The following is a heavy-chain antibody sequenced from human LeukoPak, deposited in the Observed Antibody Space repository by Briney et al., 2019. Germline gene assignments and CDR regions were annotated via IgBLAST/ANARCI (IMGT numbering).Heavy chain of an antibody. CDR2: IHHSGST. CDR3: ARFGDYGSGIYYFDY. J-gene: IGHJ4*02. D-gene: IGHD3-10*01. Sequence: PSQTLSLTCAVSGGSISSGGYYWDWIRQPPGKGLEWIGNIHHSGSTYYNPSLKSRVTISVDTSKNQFSLKLGSVSAADTAVYYCARFGDYGSGIYYFDYWGQGTLVTVSS. CDR1: GGSISSGGYY. V-gene: IGHV4-39*01.